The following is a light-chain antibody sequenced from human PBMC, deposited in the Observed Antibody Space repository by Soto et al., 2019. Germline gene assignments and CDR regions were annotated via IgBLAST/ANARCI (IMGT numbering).Light chain of an antibody. Sequence: DIHMTQSPSSLSASVGDRVTITCRASQSISNYLHRYQQKPGTAPNLLIYIASNLHSAVPSRFSGRRSGTDFTLTISSLQPEDFATYYCQHSYSTPYTVGQGTKVDSK. CDR1: QSISNY. V-gene: IGKV1-39*01. CDR2: IAS. J-gene: IGKJ2*01. CDR3: QHSYSTPYT.